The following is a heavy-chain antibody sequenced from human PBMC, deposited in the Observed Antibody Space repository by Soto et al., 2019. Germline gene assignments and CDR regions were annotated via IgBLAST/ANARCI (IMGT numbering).Heavy chain of an antibody. D-gene: IGHD2-15*01. Sequence: SETLSLTCAVYGGSFSGYYWSWIRQPPGKGLEWIGEINHSGSTNYNPSLKSRVTISVDTSKNQFSLKLSSVTAADTAVYYCARVQGSVVVAATGTPSGWFEPWGQGTLVTVS. CDR2: INHSGST. CDR1: GGSFSGYY. J-gene: IGHJ5*02. V-gene: IGHV4-34*01. CDR3: ARVQGSVVVAATGTPSGWFEP.